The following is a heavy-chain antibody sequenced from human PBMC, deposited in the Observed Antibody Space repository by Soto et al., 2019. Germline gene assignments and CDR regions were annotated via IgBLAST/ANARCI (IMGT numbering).Heavy chain of an antibody. CDR1: GFTFSDYY. Sequence: LRLSCAASGFTFSDYYMSWIRQAPGRGLEWVSYISSSGSTIYYADSVKGRFTISRDNAKNSLYLQMNSLRAEGTAVYYCARSGIVVVPATRHWGQGTLVTVSS. J-gene: IGHJ4*02. V-gene: IGHV3-11*01. D-gene: IGHD2-2*01. CDR2: ISSSGSTI. CDR3: ARSGIVVVPATRH.